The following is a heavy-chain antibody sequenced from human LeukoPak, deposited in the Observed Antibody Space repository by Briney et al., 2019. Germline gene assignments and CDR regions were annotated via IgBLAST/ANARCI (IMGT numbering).Heavy chain of an antibody. J-gene: IGHJ5*02. CDR2: INHSGST. D-gene: IGHD2-21*02. CDR1: GGSFSGYY. V-gene: IGHV4-34*01. Sequence: PSETLSLTCAVYGGSFSGYYWSWIRQPPGKGLEWIGEINHSGSTNCNPSLKSRVTISVDTSKNQFSLKLSSVTAADTAVYYCARRIVVVTATNWFDPWGQGTLVTVSS. CDR3: ARRIVVVTATNWFDP.